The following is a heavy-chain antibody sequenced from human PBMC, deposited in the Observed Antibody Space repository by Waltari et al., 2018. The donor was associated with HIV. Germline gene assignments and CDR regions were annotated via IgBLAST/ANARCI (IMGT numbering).Heavy chain of an antibody. CDR2: INTGNDNT. V-gene: IGHV1-3*04. Sequence: QVQLVQSGAEVKKPGASVKVSCKASGYTFTDYAMHWVHQAPGQRLEWMGWINTGNDNTKYSQKFQGRVTITRDTSASTAYMELTGLRSDDTAVYYCARNRIFTYPFDYWGQGTLVTVSS. J-gene: IGHJ4*02. CDR1: GYTFTDYA. CDR3: ARNRIFTYPFDY. D-gene: IGHD3-10*01.